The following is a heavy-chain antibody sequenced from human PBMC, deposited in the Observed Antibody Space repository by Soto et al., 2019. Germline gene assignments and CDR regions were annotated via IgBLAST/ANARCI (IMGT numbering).Heavy chain of an antibody. CDR1: GYAFTTYD. CDR2: ISAHNGNT. V-gene: IGHV1-18*01. Sequence: QVHLVQSGAEVKKPGASVKVSCQGSGYAFTTYDITWVRQAPGQGLEWMGWISAHNGNTNYAQKRQGRVTVTRDTSTSTAYMELRSLRYDDTAVYYCARGRYGDYWGQGALVTVSS. J-gene: IGHJ4*02. CDR3: ARGRYGDY. D-gene: IGHD1-1*01.